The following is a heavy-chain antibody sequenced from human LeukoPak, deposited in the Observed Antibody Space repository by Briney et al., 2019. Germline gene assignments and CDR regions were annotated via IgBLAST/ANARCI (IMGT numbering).Heavy chain of an antibody. D-gene: IGHD3-10*01. CDR2: IYDGGST. CDR3: ARYDLRSGSADAFDI. CDR1: GASINRYY. Sequence: PSETLSLTRTVSGASINRYYWSWIRQPPGRGLEWIGYIYDGGSTNYNPSLRSRVTISVDSSMNQFSLKLSSVTAADTAVYYCARYDLRSGSADAFDIWGQGTMVTVSS. J-gene: IGHJ3*02. V-gene: IGHV4-59*01.